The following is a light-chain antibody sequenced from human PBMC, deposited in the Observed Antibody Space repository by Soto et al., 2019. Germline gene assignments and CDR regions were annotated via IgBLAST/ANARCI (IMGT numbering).Light chain of an antibody. CDR3: HQYGTSPRT. CDR1: QSVSTSC. Sequence: EIVLTQSPGTLSLSPGEGATLSCRASQSVSTSCLAWYQHKRGQAPRLLIYGASSRATGVPDKFSGSGSGTDFTLTISRLEPEDFAVYYCHQYGTSPRTFGQGNKVDIK. V-gene: IGKV3-20*01. CDR2: GAS. J-gene: IGKJ1*01.